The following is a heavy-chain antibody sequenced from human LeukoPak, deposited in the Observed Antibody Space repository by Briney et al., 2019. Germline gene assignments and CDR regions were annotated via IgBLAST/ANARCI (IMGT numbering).Heavy chain of an antibody. V-gene: IGHV4-34*01. J-gene: IGHJ4*02. CDR2: INHSGST. CDR1: GGSFSGYY. CDR3: ARDTGWYLDY. D-gene: IGHD1-14*01. Sequence: SETLSLTCAVYGGSFSGYYWSWIRQPPGKGLEWIGEINHSGSTNYNPSLKSRVTISVDTSKNQFSLKLSSVTAADTAVYYCARDTGWYLDYWGQGTLVTVSS.